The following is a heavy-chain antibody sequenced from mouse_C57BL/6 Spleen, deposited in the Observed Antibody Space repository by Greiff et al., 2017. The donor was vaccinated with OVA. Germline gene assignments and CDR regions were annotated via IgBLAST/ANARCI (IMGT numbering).Heavy chain of an antibody. D-gene: IGHD1-1*01. CDR1: GYTFTSYW. CDR3: ANCSSRGYYFDY. Sequence: QVQLQQPGAELVMPGASVKLSCKASGYTFTSYWMHWVKQRPGQGLEWIGEIDPSDSYTNYNQKFKGKSTLTADKSSSTAYMQLSSLTSENSAVYDCANCSSRGYYFDYWGQGTTLTVSS. CDR2: IDPSDSYT. V-gene: IGHV1-69*01. J-gene: IGHJ2*01.